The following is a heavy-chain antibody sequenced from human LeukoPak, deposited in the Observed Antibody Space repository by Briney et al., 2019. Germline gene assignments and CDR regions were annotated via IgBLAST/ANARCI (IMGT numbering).Heavy chain of an antibody. CDR1: GFTFSDYY. V-gene: IGHV4-39*01. CDR3: ARHRLYGSGSSNWFDP. CDR2: IYYSGST. Sequence: NPGGSLRLSCAASGFTFSDYYMSWIRQAPGKGLEWIGSIYYSGSTYYNPSLKSRVTISVDTSKNQFSLKLSSVTAADTAVYYCARHRLYGSGSSNWFDPWGQGTLVTVSS. J-gene: IGHJ5*02. D-gene: IGHD3-10*01.